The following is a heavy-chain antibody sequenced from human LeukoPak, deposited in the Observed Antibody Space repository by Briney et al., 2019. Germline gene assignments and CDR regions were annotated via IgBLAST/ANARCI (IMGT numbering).Heavy chain of an antibody. J-gene: IGHJ6*03. CDR2: INHSGST. CDR3: ARQRAGYYYYMDV. D-gene: IGHD3-10*01. Sequence: SETLSLTCTVSGGSISSYYWSWIRQPPGKGLEWIGEINHSGSTNYNPSLKSRVTISVDTSKNQFSLKLSSVTAADTAVYYCARQRAGYYYYMDVWGKGTTVTVSS. CDR1: GGSISSYY. V-gene: IGHV4-34*01.